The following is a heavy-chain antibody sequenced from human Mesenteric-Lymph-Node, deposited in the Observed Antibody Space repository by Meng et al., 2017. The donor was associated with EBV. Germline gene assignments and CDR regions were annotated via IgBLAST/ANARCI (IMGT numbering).Heavy chain of an antibody. D-gene: IGHD2-15*01. Sequence: GQLQESGPGLVKPSQTLSLTCAVSGVSISNGGYYWSWIRQPPGKGLEWIGYIYHSGSTYYNPSLESRVTISLDTSKNQFPLKLSSVTAADTAVYYCAYCSGGNCYSFDYWGQGTLVTVSS. J-gene: IGHJ4*02. CDR3: AYCSGGNCYSFDY. CDR2: IYHSGST. V-gene: IGHV4-30-4*01. CDR1: GVSISNGGYY.